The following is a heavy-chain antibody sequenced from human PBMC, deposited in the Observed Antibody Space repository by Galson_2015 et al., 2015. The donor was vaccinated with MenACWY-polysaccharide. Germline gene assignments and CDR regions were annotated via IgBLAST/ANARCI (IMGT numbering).Heavy chain of an antibody. V-gene: IGHV3-30*18. CDR2: LSPAGNFE. Sequence: PGKGLEWGAFLSPAGNFEKDADSVKGRFTVSRDNSKNTLYLQINSLRAEDTALYYCVQTDSNKRFCSYSNCYSFDYWGQGTLVTVSS. J-gene: IGHJ4*02. CDR3: VQTDSNKRFCSYSNCYSFDY. D-gene: IGHD2-15*01.